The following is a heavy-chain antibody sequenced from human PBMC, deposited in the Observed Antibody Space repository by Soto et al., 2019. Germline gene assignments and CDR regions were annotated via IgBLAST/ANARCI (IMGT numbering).Heavy chain of an antibody. CDR3: GRVVIKMAIQSIDX. V-gene: IGHV4-34*01. Sequence: SETLSLTCAVYGGSLSGCYWTWIRQPPGKGLEWICEVNTGGITNYRPYVKSRLKISLDTSKKEVYLEMASVTAADTAVYYCGRVVIKMAIQSIDXWGPGTLVTVSX. CDR1: GGSLSGCY. CDR2: VNTGGIT. J-gene: IGHJ4*02.